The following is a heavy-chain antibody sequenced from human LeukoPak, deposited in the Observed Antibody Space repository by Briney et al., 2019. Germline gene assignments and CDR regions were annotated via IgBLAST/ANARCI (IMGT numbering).Heavy chain of an antibody. CDR2: ISSSSSYI. Sequence: GGSLRLSCAASGFSFTFYSMNWVRQAPGKGLEWVSSISSSSSYIYYADSVKGRFTISRDNAKNSLYLQMNSLRAEDTAVYYCAKDWSPASGRGGYFDYWGQGTLVTVSS. CDR3: AKDWSPASGRGGYFDY. CDR1: GFSFTFYS. V-gene: IGHV3-21*01. J-gene: IGHJ4*02. D-gene: IGHD6-13*01.